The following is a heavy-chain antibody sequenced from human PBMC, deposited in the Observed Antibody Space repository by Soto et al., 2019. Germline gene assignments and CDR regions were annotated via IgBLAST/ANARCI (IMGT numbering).Heavy chain of an antibody. Sequence: GGSLRLSCAASGFTFSSYSMNWVRQAPGKGLEWVSSISSSSSYIYYADSVKGRFTISRDNAKNSLYLQMNSLRAEDTAVYYCAQSVEMATIPFDYWGQGTLVTVSS. D-gene: IGHD5-12*01. J-gene: IGHJ4*02. CDR1: GFTFSSYS. CDR2: ISSSSSYI. CDR3: AQSVEMATIPFDY. V-gene: IGHV3-21*01.